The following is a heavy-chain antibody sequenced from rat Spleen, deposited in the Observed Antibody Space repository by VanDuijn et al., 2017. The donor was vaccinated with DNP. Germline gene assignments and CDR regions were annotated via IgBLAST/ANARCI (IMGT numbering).Heavy chain of an antibody. V-gene: IGHV2-6*01. Sequence: QVQLKESGPGLVQPSQTLSLTCTVSGFSLTSYTVSWVRQPPGKGLEWIASMSSGGSTYYNSGLKSRLRISRDTSESQVFLTVNSLQTEDTGIYYCNRNEFGQPGVFWGQGVMVTVSS. J-gene: IGHJ2*01. CDR3: NRNEFGQPGVF. D-gene: IGHD4-4*01. CDR2: MSSGGST. CDR1: GFSLTSYT.